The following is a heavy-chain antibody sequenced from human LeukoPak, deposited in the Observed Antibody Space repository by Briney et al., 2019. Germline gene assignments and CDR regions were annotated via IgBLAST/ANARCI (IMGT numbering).Heavy chain of an antibody. CDR2: ISSSGSTI. J-gene: IGHJ4*02. CDR1: GFTFSSYS. Sequence: SGGSLRLSCAASGFTFSSYSMNWVRQAPGKGLEWVSSISSSGSTIYYADSVKGRFTISRDNAKNSLYLQMNSLRAEDTAVYYCARGGVGKISCWGQGTLVTVSS. D-gene: IGHD3-10*01. CDR3: ARGGVGKISC. V-gene: IGHV3-48*04.